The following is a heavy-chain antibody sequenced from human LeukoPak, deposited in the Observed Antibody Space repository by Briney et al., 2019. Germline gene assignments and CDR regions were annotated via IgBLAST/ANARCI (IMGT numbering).Heavy chain of an antibody. CDR1: GGSISSGSYY. Sequence: SETLSLTCTVSGGSISSGSYYWSWIRQPAGKGLEWIGRIYTSGSTNYDPSLKSRVTISVDTSKNQFSLKLSSVTAADTAVYYCARGWSGSDLNWFDPWGQGTLVTVSS. CDR2: IYTSGST. CDR3: ARGWSGSDLNWFDP. V-gene: IGHV4-61*02. D-gene: IGHD3-3*01. J-gene: IGHJ5*02.